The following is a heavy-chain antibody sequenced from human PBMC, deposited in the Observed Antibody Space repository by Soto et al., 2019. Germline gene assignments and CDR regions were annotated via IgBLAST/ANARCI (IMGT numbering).Heavy chain of an antibody. Sequence: QVQLVESGGGVVQPGRSLRLSCAASGFTFSSYGMHWVRQAPGKGLEWVAVISYDGSNKYYADSVKGRFTISRDNSKNTLYLQMNSLRAEDTGVYYCAKGNWFDPWGQGTLVTVSS. CDR3: AKGNWFDP. CDR2: ISYDGSNK. J-gene: IGHJ5*02. CDR1: GFTFSSYG. V-gene: IGHV3-30*18.